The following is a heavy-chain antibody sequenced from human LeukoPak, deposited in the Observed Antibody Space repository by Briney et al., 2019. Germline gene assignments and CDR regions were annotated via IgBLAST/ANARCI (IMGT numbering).Heavy chain of an antibody. J-gene: IGHJ4*02. V-gene: IGHV1-18*04. D-gene: IGHD6-19*01. CDR1: GYTFTGFY. Sequence: ASVKVSCKASGYTFTGFYIYWVRQAPGLGLEWMGWISAYNGNTNYAQKLQGRVTMTTDTSTSTAYMELRSLRSDDTAVYYCARDSPRIAVAGNLYYWGQGTLVTVSS. CDR3: ARDSPRIAVAGNLYY. CDR2: ISAYNGNT.